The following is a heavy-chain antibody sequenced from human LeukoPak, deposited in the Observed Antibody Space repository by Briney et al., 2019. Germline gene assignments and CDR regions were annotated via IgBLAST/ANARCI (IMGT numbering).Heavy chain of an antibody. V-gene: IGHV4-38-2*02. CDR1: GYSISSGHY. D-gene: IGHD3-16*02. CDR2: INHSGST. J-gene: IGHJ4*02. Sequence: QPSETLSLTCTVSGYSISSGHYWSWIRPPPGQGLEWIGEINHSGSTNYNPSLKSRVTISVDTSKNQFSLKLSSVTAADTAVYYCARTGFVWGSYRSTYYFDYWGQGTLVTVSS. CDR3: ARTGFVWGSYRSTYYFDY.